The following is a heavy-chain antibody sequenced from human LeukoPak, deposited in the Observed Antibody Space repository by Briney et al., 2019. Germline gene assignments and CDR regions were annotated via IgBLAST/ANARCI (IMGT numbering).Heavy chain of an antibody. D-gene: IGHD2-8*01. CDR1: GFILSSFA. Sequence: GGSPRLYCAASGFILSSFAMTWVRQAPRKGLEWVSSISGGAASAYHADSVKGRSTISRDNSKNTLYLQMTTLSADDTAVYYCAKDSRGSNVRAFDYWGQGTLVTVSS. CDR3: AKDSRGSNVRAFDY. J-gene: IGHJ4*02. V-gene: IGHV3-23*01. CDR2: ISGGAASA.